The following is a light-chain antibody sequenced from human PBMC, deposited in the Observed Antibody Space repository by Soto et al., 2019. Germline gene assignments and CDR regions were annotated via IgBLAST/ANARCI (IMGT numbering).Light chain of an antibody. CDR3: HQYGTSLWT. J-gene: IGKJ1*01. CDR1: QSVSSSY. V-gene: IGKV3-20*01. CDR2: GVS. Sequence: EIVRTQSPATLSVSPGERATLSCRASQSVSSSYLAWYQQKPGQAPRLLIYGVSSRATGIPDRFSGSGSGTDSTLTISRLEPEDFAVYYCHQYGTSLWTFGQGTKV.